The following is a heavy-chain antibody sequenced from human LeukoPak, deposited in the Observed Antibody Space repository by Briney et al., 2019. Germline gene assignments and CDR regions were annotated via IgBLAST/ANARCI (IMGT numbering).Heavy chain of an antibody. Sequence: GGSLRLSCAASGFTFSSYSMNWVRQAPGKGLEWVSSISSSSSYIYYADSVKGRFTIPRDNAKNSLYLQMNSLRAEDTAVYYCARVAAARDYYYGMDVWGQGTTVTVSS. V-gene: IGHV3-21*01. CDR3: ARVAAARDYYYGMDV. CDR1: GFTFSSYS. D-gene: IGHD6-13*01. J-gene: IGHJ6*02. CDR2: ISSSSSYI.